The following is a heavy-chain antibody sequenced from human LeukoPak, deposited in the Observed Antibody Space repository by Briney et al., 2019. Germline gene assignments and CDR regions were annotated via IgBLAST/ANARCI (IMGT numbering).Heavy chain of an antibody. CDR3: ARGPTTVTRAFDY. V-gene: IGHV4-59*10. CDR1: GGSFSGYY. J-gene: IGHJ4*02. CDR2: IYTSGST. Sequence: SETLSLTCAVYGGSFSGYYWSWIRQPAGKGLEWIGRIYTSGSTNYNPSLKSRVTMSVDTSKNQFSLTLSSVTAADTAVYYCARGPTTVTRAFDYWGQGTLVTVSS. D-gene: IGHD4-17*01.